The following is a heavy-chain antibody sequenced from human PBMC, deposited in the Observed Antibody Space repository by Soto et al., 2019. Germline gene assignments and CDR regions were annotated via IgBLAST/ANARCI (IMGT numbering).Heavy chain of an antibody. Sequence: SQTLSLTCVDSGDTVSSNSVAWNWVRQSPSRGLEWLGRTYYRSRWYSDYAVSVRSRIDINADTSKNQVPLQLNSVTPEDTAVYYCARSEEDSDYYYYGMDVWGQGTTVTVSS. CDR1: GDTVSSNSVA. CDR2: TYYRSRWYS. V-gene: IGHV6-1*01. CDR3: ARSEEDSDYYYYGMDV. J-gene: IGHJ6*02. D-gene: IGHD2-15*01.